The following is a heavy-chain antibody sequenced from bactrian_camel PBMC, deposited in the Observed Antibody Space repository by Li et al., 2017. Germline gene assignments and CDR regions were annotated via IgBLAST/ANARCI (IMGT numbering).Heavy chain of an antibody. CDR1: GCTVSNNC. D-gene: IGHD7*01. CDR2: MRWDGST. V-gene: IGHV3S57*01. CDR3: AATAFPRMLARAGGYCHLPRRTEPTY. Sequence: HVQLVESGGGSVQAGGSLRLSCAASGCTVSNNCMEWFRQAPGKERETVASMRWDGSTTYADSVKGRFTISQDDAKTTLNLGMETLKPDDSATYYCAATAFPRMLARAGGYCHLPRRTEPTYWGQGTQVTVS. J-gene: IGHJ4*01.